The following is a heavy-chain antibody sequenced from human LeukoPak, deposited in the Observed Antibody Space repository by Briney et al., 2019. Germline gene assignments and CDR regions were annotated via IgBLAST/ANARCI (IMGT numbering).Heavy chain of an antibody. CDR3: ARKGYQLLHTINNWFDP. CDR2: IKQDGSEK. J-gene: IGHJ5*02. D-gene: IGHD2-2*01. V-gene: IGHV3-7*01. CDR1: GFTFSSYW. Sequence: HPGGSLRLSCAASGFTFSSYWMSWVRQAPGKGLEWVANIKQDGSEKYYVDSVKGRFTISRDNAKNSLYLQMNSLRAEDTAVYYCARKGYQLLHTINNWFDPWGQGTLVTVSS.